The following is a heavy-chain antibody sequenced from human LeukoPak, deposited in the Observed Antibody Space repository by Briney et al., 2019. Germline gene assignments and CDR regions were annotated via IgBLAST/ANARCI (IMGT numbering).Heavy chain of an antibody. J-gene: IGHJ3*02. V-gene: IGHV3-23*01. CDR3: AKIHQNRVVVGAKGAFDI. CDR2: IGSSGGGT. CDR1: GLTFNDYA. Sequence: GGSLRLSCEASGLTFNDYAMHWVRQSSGKGLEWVSGIGSSGGGTYYADSVKGRFTISRDTSKDTVYLQMDSLRAEDTAIYYCAKIHQNRVVVGAKGAFDIWGQGTVVTVSS. D-gene: IGHD2-15*01.